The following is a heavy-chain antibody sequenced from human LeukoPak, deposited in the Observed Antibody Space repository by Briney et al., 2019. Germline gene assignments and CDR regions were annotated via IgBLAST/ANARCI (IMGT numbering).Heavy chain of an antibody. D-gene: IGHD1-26*01. J-gene: IGHJ3*02. CDR1: GFTFRTYA. V-gene: IGHV3-23*01. CDR2: ISGSGGST. Sequence: GGSLRLSCAASGFTFRTYAMHWVRQAPGKGLEWVSAISGSGGSTYYADSVKGRFTISRDNSKNTLYLQMNSLRAEDTAVYYCAKDRIAGAIDDAYDIWGQGTMVTVSS. CDR3: AKDRIAGAIDDAYDI.